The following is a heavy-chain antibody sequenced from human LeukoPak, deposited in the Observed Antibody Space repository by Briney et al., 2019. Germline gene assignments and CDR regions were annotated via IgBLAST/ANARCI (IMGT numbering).Heavy chain of an antibody. J-gene: IGHJ4*02. CDR3: ARDLTSGYYDSSGFDY. D-gene: IGHD3-22*01. CDR2: IIPILGIA. CDR1: GYTLTELS. V-gene: IGHV1-69*04. Sequence: GASVKVSCKVSGYTLTELSMHWVRQAPGQGLEWMGRIIPILGIANYAQKFQGRVTITADKSTSTAYMELSSLRSEDTAVYYCARDLTSGYYDSSGFDYWGQGTLVTVSS.